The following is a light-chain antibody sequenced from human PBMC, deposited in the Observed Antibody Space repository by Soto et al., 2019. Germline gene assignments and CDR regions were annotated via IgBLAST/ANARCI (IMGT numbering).Light chain of an antibody. CDR1: QSIRSY. Sequence: AIQLTQSPSSLSASVGDRVTITFRASQSIRSYLNWYQQKPGKAPKLLIYAAASLQSGVPSSFSGSGSGTNFILTISSLQPEDFATYYCLQDYTYLGTFGPGTKVDIK. CDR2: AAA. J-gene: IGKJ1*01. CDR3: LQDYTYLGT. V-gene: IGKV1-6*01.